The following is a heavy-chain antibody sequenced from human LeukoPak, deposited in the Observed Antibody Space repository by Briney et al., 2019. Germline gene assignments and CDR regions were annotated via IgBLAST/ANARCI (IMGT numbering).Heavy chain of an antibody. D-gene: IGHD6-19*01. V-gene: IGHV3-23*01. Sequence: GGSLRLTCAASGFTFSSYAMTWVRQAPGKGLEWVSVNTSGGNTDYADPVKGRFTISRDNSKNTLYLQMNSLRAEDTAVYYCAKGSGWYDWGQGTLVTVSS. CDR1: GFTFSSYA. CDR2: NTSGGNT. CDR3: AKGSGWYD. J-gene: IGHJ4*02.